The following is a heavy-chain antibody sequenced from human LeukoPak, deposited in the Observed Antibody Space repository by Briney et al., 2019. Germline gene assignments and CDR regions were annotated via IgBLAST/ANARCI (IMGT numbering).Heavy chain of an antibody. J-gene: IGHJ4*02. Sequence: GRSLRLSCEASGFTFNTYAMHWVRQPPGKGLEWVALISYDGSDKIYTDSVKGRFTISRDNSESTLYLQMDSLRGDDAVVYYCAKAVGRISWSFDYWGQGALVTVSS. CDR2: ISYDGSDK. V-gene: IGHV3-30*18. CDR3: AKAVGRISWSFDY. D-gene: IGHD6-13*01. CDR1: GFTFNTYA.